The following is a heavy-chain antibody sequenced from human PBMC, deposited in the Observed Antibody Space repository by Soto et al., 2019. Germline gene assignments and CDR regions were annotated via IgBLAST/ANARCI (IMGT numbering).Heavy chain of an antibody. CDR1: GFTFSNYW. CDR3: ARVGGGSGNFDY. V-gene: IGHV3-74*01. CDR2: INGDGSFT. Sequence: EMQLVESGGGLVQPGGSLRLSCGASGFTFSNYWMHWVRQAPGEGLVWVSRINGDGSFTRFADSVKGRFTISRDNAKNTLYLQMNSLRVDDTAVYYCARVGGGSGNFDYLGQGTLVTVSS. J-gene: IGHJ4*02. D-gene: IGHD3-10*01.